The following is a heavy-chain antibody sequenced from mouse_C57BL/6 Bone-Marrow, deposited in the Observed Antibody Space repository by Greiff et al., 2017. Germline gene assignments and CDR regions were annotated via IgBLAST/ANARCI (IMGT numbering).Heavy chain of an antibody. D-gene: IGHD2-2*01. J-gene: IGHJ1*03. Sequence: EVQLQQSGPELVKPGASVKISCKASGYSFTDYNMNWVKQSNGKSLEWIGVINPNYGPTSSNQKVKGKATLTVDQASSQAYMQLNSLTSEDSAVYYCARWLRYFDVWGTGTTVTVSS. CDR1: GYSFTDYN. CDR3: ARWLRYFDV. CDR2: INPNYGPT. V-gene: IGHV1-39*01.